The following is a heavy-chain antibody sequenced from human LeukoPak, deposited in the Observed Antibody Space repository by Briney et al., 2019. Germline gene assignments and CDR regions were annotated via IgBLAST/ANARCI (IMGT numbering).Heavy chain of an antibody. V-gene: IGHV3-30-3*01. Sequence: QPGGSLRLSCAASGFTFSSYAMHWVRQAPGKGLEWVAVISYDGSNKYYADSVKGRFTISRDNSKNTLYLQMNSLRAEDTAVYYCARDCERIVPMVPDVWGQGTTVTVSS. J-gene: IGHJ6*02. CDR1: GFTFSSYA. D-gene: IGHD2-8*01. CDR3: ARDCERIVPMVPDV. CDR2: ISYDGSNK.